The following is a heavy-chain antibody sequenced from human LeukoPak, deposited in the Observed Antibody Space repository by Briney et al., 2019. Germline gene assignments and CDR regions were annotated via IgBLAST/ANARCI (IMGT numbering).Heavy chain of an antibody. J-gene: IGHJ5*02. Sequence: GGSLRLSCEASGVTFSTYSMNWVRQAPGKGLEWVSFISRSSSAIYYADSVKGRFTISRDNSKNTLYLQMSRLRAEDTAVYYCANFERTVAGPYNWFDPWGQGTLVTVSS. CDR2: ISRSSSAI. V-gene: IGHV3-21*04. CDR1: GVTFSTYS. D-gene: IGHD6-19*01. CDR3: ANFERTVAGPYNWFDP.